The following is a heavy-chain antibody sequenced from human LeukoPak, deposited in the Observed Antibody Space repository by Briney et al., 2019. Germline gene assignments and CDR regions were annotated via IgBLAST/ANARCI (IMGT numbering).Heavy chain of an antibody. V-gene: IGHV4-34*01. CDR1: GWSFSGYY. Sequence: SETLSLTCAVDGWSFSGYYWSLIRQPPGKGLEWIGESNHSGSTNYNPSLKSRVTISVDTSKNQFSLKLSSVTAADTAVYYCASAKARRQYQLPYYYYYGMDVWGQGTTVTVSS. CDR2: SNHSGST. J-gene: IGHJ6*02. CDR3: ASAKARRQYQLPYYYYYGMDV. D-gene: IGHD2-2*01.